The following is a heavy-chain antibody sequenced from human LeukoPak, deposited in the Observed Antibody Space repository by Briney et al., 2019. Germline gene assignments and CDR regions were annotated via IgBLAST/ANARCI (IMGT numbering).Heavy chain of an antibody. Sequence: GGSLRLSCAASGFTFRSYGMHWVRQAPGKGLEWVAVIWYDGSNKYYADSVKGRFTISRDNSKNTLYLRMNSLRGEDTAVYYCAKGWSSGWPYYFDYWGQGTLVTVSS. CDR3: AKGWSSGWPYYFDY. D-gene: IGHD6-19*01. J-gene: IGHJ4*02. CDR2: IWYDGSNK. CDR1: GFTFRSYG. V-gene: IGHV3-33*06.